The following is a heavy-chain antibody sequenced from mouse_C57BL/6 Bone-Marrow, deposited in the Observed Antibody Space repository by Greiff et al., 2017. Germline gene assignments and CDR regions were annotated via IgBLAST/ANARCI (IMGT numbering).Heavy chain of an antibody. D-gene: IGHD1-1*01. J-gene: IGHJ2*01. CDR3: ARDRYYYGSSTYYFDY. CDR1: GFTFSSYA. V-gene: IGHV5-4*01. CDR2: ISDGGSYT. Sequence: EVKVVESGGGLVKPGGSLKLSCAASGFTFSSYAMSWVRQTPEKRLEWVATISDGGSYTYYPDNVKGRFTISRDNAKNNLYLQMSHLKSEDTAMYYCARDRYYYGSSTYYFDYWGQGTTLTVSS.